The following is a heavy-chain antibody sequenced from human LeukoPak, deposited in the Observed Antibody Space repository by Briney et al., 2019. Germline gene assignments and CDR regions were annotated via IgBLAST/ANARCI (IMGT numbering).Heavy chain of an antibody. CDR3: AREGAAVVNDWFDP. J-gene: IGHJ5*02. CDR1: GGSISSGSYY. V-gene: IGHV4-61*02. CDR2: IYTSGST. D-gene: IGHD4-23*01. Sequence: SETLSLTCTVSGGSISSGSYYWSWIRQPAGKGLEWIGRIYTSGSTNYNPSLKSRVTISVDTSKNQFSLKLSSVTAAGTAVYYCAREGAAVVNDWFDPWGQGTLVTVSS.